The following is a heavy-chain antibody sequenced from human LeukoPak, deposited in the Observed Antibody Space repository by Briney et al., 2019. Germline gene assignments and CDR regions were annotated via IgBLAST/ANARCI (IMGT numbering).Heavy chain of an antibody. J-gene: IGHJ4*02. D-gene: IGHD3-10*01. Sequence: GGPLRLSCGASGVTFRSYAMSGVRQAPGEGVEGVGAISGRGGSTYYADSVKGRFTISRDNSKNTLYLQMNSLRAEDTAVYYCAKGGMVRGVQDYWGQGTLVTVSS. CDR3: AKGGMVRGVQDY. V-gene: IGHV3-23*01. CDR1: GVTFRSYA. CDR2: ISGRGGST.